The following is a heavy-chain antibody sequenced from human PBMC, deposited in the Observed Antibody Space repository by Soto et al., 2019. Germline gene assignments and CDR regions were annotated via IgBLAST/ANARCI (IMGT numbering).Heavy chain of an antibody. CDR2: ISWNSGNK. D-gene: IGHD3-9*01. CDR3: AKEAGLVRFFDWLSNGLDV. V-gene: IGHV3-9*01. Sequence: EVQLVESGGDLVQPGRSLRLSCAASGFTFDDYAMHWVRQAPGKGLEWVSGISWNSGNKGYADSGKGRFTISRDNAKNFLYLEMNSLRAEDTALYYCAKEAGLVRFFDWLSNGLDVWGQGTAVTVS. J-gene: IGHJ6*02. CDR1: GFTFDDYA.